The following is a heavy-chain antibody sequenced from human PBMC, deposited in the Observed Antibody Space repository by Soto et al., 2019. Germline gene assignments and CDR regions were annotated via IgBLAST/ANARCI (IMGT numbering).Heavy chain of an antibody. V-gene: IGHV4-59*01. CDR2: IYYSGST. Sequence: ETLSLTCTVSGGSISSYYWSWIRQPPGKGLEWIGYIYYSGSTNYNPSLKSRVTISVDTSKNQFSLKLSSVTAADTAVYYCARDQGIAALNWFDPWGQGTLVTVSS. J-gene: IGHJ5*02. CDR1: GGSISSYY. D-gene: IGHD6-13*01. CDR3: ARDQGIAALNWFDP.